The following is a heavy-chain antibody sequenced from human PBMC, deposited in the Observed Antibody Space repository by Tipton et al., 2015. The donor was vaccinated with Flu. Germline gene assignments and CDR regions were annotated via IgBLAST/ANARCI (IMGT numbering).Heavy chain of an antibody. CDR2: ISAYNGNT. V-gene: IGHV1-18*01. D-gene: IGHD2-8*02. CDR1: GYTFTSYG. J-gene: IGHJ5*02. CDR3: ARVPHCTGGVCYGWFDP. Sequence: QLVQSGAEVKKPGASVKVSCKASGYTFTSYGISWVRQAPGQGLEWMGWISAYNGNTNYAQKLQGRVTMTTDTSTSTAYMGLRSLRSDDTAVYYCARVPHCTGGVCYGWFDPWGQGTLVTVSS.